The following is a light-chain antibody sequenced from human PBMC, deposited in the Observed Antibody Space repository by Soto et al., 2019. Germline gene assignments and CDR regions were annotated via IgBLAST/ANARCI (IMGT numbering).Light chain of an antibody. CDR2: AAS. J-gene: IGKJ4*01. Sequence: DVHLTQSPSSLSASVGDTITITCRPIHDIGQYLAWYQQKPGRAPKVLIYAASTLRSGVPTRFSGSGSGTDFKLTISSLLPEDVATYYCQKYNFAPLTFGGGTKVEIK. V-gene: IGKV1-27*01. CDR1: HDIGQY. CDR3: QKYNFAPLT.